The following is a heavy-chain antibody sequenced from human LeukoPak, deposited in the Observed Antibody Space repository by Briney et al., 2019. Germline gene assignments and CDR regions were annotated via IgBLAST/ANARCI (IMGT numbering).Heavy chain of an antibody. J-gene: IGHJ4*02. D-gene: IGHD3-9*01. CDR2: IYHSGST. CDR3: ASYYDILTGYYA. V-gene: IGHV4-30-2*01. Sequence: SQTLSLTCAVSGGSISSGGYSWSWIRQPPGKGLEWIGYIYHSGSTYYNPSLKSRVTISVDRSKNQFSLKLSSVTAADTAVYYCASYYDILTGYYAWGQGTLVTVSS. CDR1: GGSISSGGYS.